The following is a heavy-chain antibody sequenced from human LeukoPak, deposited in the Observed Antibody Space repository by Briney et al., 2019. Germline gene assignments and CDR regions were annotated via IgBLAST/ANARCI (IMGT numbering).Heavy chain of an antibody. CDR2: IYSGGST. CDR3: ARAQDYGGELDY. CDR1: GGSISSSNW. J-gene: IGHJ4*02. Sequence: ETLSLTCAVSGGSISSSNWWSWVRQPPGKGLEWVSVIYSGGSTYYADSVKGRFTISRDNSKNTLYLQMNSLRAEDTAVYYCARAQDYGGELDYWGQGTLVTVSS. V-gene: IGHV3-53*01. D-gene: IGHD4-23*01.